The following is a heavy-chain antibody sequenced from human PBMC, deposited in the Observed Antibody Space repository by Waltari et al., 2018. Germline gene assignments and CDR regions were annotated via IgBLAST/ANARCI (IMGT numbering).Heavy chain of an antibody. CDR3: TRGGNYDFWSHSPFVDP. CDR1: GASFSSYS. D-gene: IGHD3-3*01. Sequence: QVQLQQWGAGLLKPSETLSLTCSVSGASFSSYSWGWVRHVPGKGLEWIGQIRHPGNTNYNPSLQSRVAISIDTSRNQFSLRVFSVTAADTGLYFCTRGGNYDFWSHSPFVDPWGQGTQVSVSS. J-gene: IGHJ5*02. CDR2: IRHPGNT. V-gene: IGHV4-34*01.